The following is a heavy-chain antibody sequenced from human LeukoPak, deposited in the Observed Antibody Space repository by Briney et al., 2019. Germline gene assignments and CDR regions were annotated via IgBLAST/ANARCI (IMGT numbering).Heavy chain of an antibody. J-gene: IGHJ4*02. D-gene: IGHD3-9*01. V-gene: IGHV3-66*01. Sequence: PGGSLRLSCAASGXTXXSNYMSWVRQAPXXXXXXVSVIYSGGRTYYAASVKGRFTISRDNSKNTLYLQMNSLRAEDTAVYYCARETYFAWVSPPFFDYWGQGTLVTVFS. CDR1: GXTXXSNY. CDR3: ARETYFAWVSPPFFDY. CDR2: IYSGGRT.